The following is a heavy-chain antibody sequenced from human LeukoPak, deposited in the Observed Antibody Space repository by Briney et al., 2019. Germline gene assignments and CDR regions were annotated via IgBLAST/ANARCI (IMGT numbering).Heavy chain of an antibody. CDR3: TRGIQLWSDLDY. CDR1: GFTFSSYA. V-gene: IGHV3-30-3*01. J-gene: IGHJ4*02. Sequence: GRSLRLSCAASGFTFSSYAMHWVRQVPGKGLEWVAVISYDGSNKYYADSVKGRFTISRDNSKNTLYLQMNSLRAEDTAVYYCTRGIQLWSDLDYWGQGTLVTVSS. CDR2: ISYDGSNK. D-gene: IGHD5-18*01.